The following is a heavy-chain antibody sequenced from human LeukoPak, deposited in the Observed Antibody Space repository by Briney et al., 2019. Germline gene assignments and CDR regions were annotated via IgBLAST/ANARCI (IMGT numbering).Heavy chain of an antibody. D-gene: IGHD1-14*01. CDR3: AREARTHHTYYFDY. Sequence: PGGSLRLSCAASGFTFSCYEMNWVRQAPGKGPEWVSYISSSGSTIYYADSVKGRFAISRDNAKNSLYLQMNSLRAEDTAVYYCAREARTHHTYYFDYWGQGTLVTVSS. J-gene: IGHJ4*02. CDR1: GFTFSCYE. CDR2: ISSSGSTI. V-gene: IGHV3-48*03.